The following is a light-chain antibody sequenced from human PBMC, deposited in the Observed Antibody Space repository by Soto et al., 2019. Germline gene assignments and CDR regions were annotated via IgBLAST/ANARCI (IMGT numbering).Light chain of an antibody. CDR2: AAS. CDR1: QGINTY. J-gene: IGKJ1*01. CDR3: QQSYTTTWT. Sequence: DIQLTQSPSSLSASVGDRVTITCRASQGINTYLNWYQQKPGKAPKLLIYAASNLQSGVPSRFSGSGSETDFTLTISSLQPEDFATYSCQQSYTTTWTFGQGTKVDIK. V-gene: IGKV1-39*01.